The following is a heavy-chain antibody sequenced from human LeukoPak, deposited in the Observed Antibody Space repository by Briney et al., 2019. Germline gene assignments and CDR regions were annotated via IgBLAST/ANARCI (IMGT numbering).Heavy chain of an antibody. D-gene: IGHD4-17*01. CDR2: INPSGGST. Sequence: ASVKVSCKVSGYTLTELSMHWVRQAPGQGLEWMGIINPSGGSTSYAQKFQGRVTMTRDTSTSTVYMELSSLRSEDTAVYYCARVGYGDYNIDYWGQGTLVTVSS. CDR1: GYTLTELS. V-gene: IGHV1-46*01. J-gene: IGHJ4*02. CDR3: ARVGYGDYNIDY.